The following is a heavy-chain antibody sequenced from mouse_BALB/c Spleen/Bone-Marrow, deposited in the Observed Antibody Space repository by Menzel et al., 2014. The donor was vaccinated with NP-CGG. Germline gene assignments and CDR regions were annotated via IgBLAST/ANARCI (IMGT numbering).Heavy chain of an antibody. J-gene: IGHJ4*01. Sequence: DVHLVESGGDLVKPGGSLKLSCAASGFTFXSYGMSWVRQTPDKRLEWVATINNGSSYTFYPDSVKGRFTISRDNAKNTLYLQMSSLKSEDTAMYYCARRRDGPYAMDYWGQGTSVTVSS. CDR2: INNGSSYT. CDR3: ARRRDGPYAMDY. D-gene: IGHD2-3*01. V-gene: IGHV5-6*01. CDR1: GFTFXSYG.